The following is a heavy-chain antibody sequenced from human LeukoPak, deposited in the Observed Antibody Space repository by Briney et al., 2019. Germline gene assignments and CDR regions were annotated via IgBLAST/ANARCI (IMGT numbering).Heavy chain of an antibody. CDR3: ARAFRITMIVGPAPGAFDI. CDR2: IYYSGST. CDR1: GGSISSHY. Sequence: ESSETLSLTCTVSGGSISSHYWSWIRQPPGKGLEWIGYIYYSGSTNYNPSLKSRVTISVDTSKNQFSLKLSSVTAADTAVYYCARAFRITMIVGPAPGAFDIWGQGTMVTVSS. J-gene: IGHJ3*02. D-gene: IGHD3-22*01. V-gene: IGHV4-59*11.